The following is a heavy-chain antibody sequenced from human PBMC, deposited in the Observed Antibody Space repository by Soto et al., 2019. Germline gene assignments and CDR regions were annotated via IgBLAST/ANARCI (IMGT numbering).Heavy chain of an antibody. CDR2: ISAYNGNT. CDR3: ARDLPPVDY. J-gene: IGHJ4*02. CDR1: GYTFSSYH. Sequence: QIQLVQSGAEVKKPGASVKVSCKASGYTFSSYHITWVRQAPGQGLEWMGWISAYNGNTKYAQNLQGRVTMTTDPSTSTAYMELRSLRSDDRAVYYCARDLPPVDYWGQGTLVTVSS. V-gene: IGHV1-18*01.